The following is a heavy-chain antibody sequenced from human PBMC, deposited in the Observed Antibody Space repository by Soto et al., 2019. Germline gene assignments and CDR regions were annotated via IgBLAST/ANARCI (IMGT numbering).Heavy chain of an antibody. CDR3: AREGALKPFYS. V-gene: IGHV3-21*01. CDR1: GFTFSNYN. Sequence: PGGSLRLSCVASGFTFSNYNMNRVRQAPGKGLEWVAHISGSSIYIHYADSVRGRFTISRDNAKNSVYLQMDSLRVEDTAVYYWAREGALKPFYSWGQGALVTVSS. J-gene: IGHJ5*01. CDR2: ISGSSIYI.